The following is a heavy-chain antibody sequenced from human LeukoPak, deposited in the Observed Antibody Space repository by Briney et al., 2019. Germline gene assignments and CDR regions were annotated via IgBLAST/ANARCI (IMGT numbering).Heavy chain of an antibody. D-gene: IGHD1-1*01. CDR2: IKQDGSEK. V-gene: IGHV3-7*01. J-gene: IGHJ5*02. Sequence: GGSLRLSCAASGFTFSSYWMSWVRQAPGKGLEWVANIKQDGSEKYYVDSVKGRFTISRDNAKNSLYLQMNSLRAEDTAVYYCVRAEGRYMTYNWFDPWGQGTLVTVSS. CDR3: VRAEGRYMTYNWFDP. CDR1: GFTFSSYW.